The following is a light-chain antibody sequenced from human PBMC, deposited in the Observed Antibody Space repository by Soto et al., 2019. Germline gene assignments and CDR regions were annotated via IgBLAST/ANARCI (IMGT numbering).Light chain of an antibody. CDR1: QDISTS. CDR3: QHLRTYPFS. Sequence: DIQLTQSPSFLSASVGDRVTVSCRASQDISTSLAWFQQKAGKVPQLLVYPASTLQDGVPSRFSGSGSGTYFTLTINNLQAEDFATDYCQHLRTYPFSFGPGTKLDI. CDR2: PAS. J-gene: IGKJ2*03. V-gene: IGKV1-9*01.